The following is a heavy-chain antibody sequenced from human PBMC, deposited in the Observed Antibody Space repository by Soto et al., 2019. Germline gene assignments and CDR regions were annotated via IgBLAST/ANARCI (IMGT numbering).Heavy chain of an antibody. D-gene: IGHD2-8*02. CDR1: GGTFNNYA. Sequence: QVQLVQSGAEVKRPASSMKVSCKPSGGTFNNYAINWVRQAPGQGLEWMGAIIPISGTTKYAQKFQGRVTITADKSTRTVYMDLSSLRSEDTAVYYCARWGGLSCSGAVCFKKPFDYWGQGTLVTVSS. CDR2: IIPISGTT. J-gene: IGHJ4*02. V-gene: IGHV1-69*06. CDR3: ARWGGLSCSGAVCFKKPFDY.